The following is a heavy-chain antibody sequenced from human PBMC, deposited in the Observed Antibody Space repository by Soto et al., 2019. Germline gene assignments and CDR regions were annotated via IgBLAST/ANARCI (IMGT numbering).Heavy chain of an antibody. J-gene: IGHJ6*02. CDR2: ISSSSSYI. Sequence: PGGSLRLSCAASGFTFSSYSMNWVRQAPGKGLEWVASISSSSSYIYYADSVKGRFTISRDKAKNSLFLQMSSLRAEDSALYYCARHKGPEAGNYGMDAWGQGTTVTVSS. V-gene: IGHV3-21*01. D-gene: IGHD6-13*01. CDR3: ARHKGPEAGNYGMDA. CDR1: GFTFSSYS.